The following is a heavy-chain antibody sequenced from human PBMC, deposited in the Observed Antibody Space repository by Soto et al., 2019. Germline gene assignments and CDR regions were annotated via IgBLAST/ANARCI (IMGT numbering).Heavy chain of an antibody. CDR3: ARVLGYSSSWYDGMDV. CDR2: MNPNSGNT. J-gene: IGHJ6*02. Sequence: QVQLVQSGAEVKKPGASVKVSCEASGYTFTSYDINWVRQATGQGLEWMGWMNPNSGNTGYAQKFQGRVTMTRNTSISTAYMELSSLRSEDTAVYYCARVLGYSSSWYDGMDVWGQGTTVTVSS. CDR1: GYTFTSYD. V-gene: IGHV1-8*01. D-gene: IGHD6-13*01.